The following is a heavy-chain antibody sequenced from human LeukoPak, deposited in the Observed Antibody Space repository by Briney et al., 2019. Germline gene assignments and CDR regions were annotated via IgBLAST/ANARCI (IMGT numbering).Heavy chain of an antibody. D-gene: IGHD4-17*01. CDR2: IYSGGST. CDR3: ARIAGDYGEFDY. J-gene: IGHJ4*02. Sequence: GGSLRLSCAASGFTVSSNYMSWVRQAPGKGLEWVSVIYSGGSTYYADSVKGRFTISRDNSKNTLYLQVNSLRAEDTAVYYCARIAGDYGEFDYWGQGTLVTVSS. V-gene: IGHV3-66*01. CDR1: GFTVSSNY.